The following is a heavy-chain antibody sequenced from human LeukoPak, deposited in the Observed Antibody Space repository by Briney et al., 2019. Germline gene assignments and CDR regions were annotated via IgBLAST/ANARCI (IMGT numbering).Heavy chain of an antibody. V-gene: IGHV3-7*01. CDR1: GFTPSSVW. CDR3: ARRRRGYSDDY. D-gene: IGHD2-15*01. CDR2: IKQDVSVE. J-gene: IGHJ4*02. Sequence: GGSLRPSCAASGFTPSSVWMSCGPPAPGEGLGWVANIKQDVSVEYSMDSVKGRFTISRDNAKNTLYLQINRLRAETRAVYYCARRRRGYSDDYWGQGTLVTVSS.